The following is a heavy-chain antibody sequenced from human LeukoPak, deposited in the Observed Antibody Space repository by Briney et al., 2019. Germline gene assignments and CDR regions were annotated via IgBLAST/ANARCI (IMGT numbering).Heavy chain of an antibody. CDR2: IIPILGIA. V-gene: IGHV1-69*04. CDR3: ARLPGFDGGY. CDR1: GGTFSSYA. D-gene: IGHD1-14*01. J-gene: IGHJ4*02. Sequence: SVKVSCKASGGTFSSYAIGWVRQAPGQGLEWMGRIIPILGIANYAQKFQGRVTITADKSTSTAYMELSSLRSEDTAVYYCARLPGFDGGYWGQGTLVTVSS.